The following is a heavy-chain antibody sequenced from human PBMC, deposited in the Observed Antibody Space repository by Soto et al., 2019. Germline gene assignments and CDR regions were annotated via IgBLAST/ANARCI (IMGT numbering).Heavy chain of an antibody. D-gene: IGHD1-26*01. J-gene: IGHJ4*02. CDR3: AQDGTWWELHVY. CDR1: GFTFSSYA. CDR2: ISGSGGST. V-gene: IGHV3-23*01. Sequence: EVQLLESGGGLVQPGGSLRLSCAASGFTFSSYAMSWVRQAPGKGLEWVSAISGSGGSTYYADSVKGRFTISRDNSKNTVYLQMNSLSAGDTAVSYCAQDGTWWELHVYWGQGTLVTVSS.